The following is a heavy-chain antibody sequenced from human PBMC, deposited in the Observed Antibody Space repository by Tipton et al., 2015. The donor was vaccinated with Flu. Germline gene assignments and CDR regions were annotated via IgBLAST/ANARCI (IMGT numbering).Heavy chain of an antibody. CDR2: IYYSGST. CDR3: ATKEVSYCSGGSCYSYYFDY. Sequence: LRLSCTVSGGSISSSSYYWGWIRQPPGKGLEWIGSIYYSGSTYYNPSLKSRVTISVDTSKNQFSLKLNSVTAADTAVYYCATKEVSYCSGGSCYSYYFDYWGQGTLVTVSS. V-gene: IGHV4-39*01. CDR1: GGSISSSSYY. D-gene: IGHD2-15*01. J-gene: IGHJ4*02.